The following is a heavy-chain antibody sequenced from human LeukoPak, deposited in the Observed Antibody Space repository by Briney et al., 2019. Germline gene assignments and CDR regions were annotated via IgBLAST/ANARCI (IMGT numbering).Heavy chain of an antibody. CDR3: AKVYDSLHDDFDY. CDR1: GFTFSSYG. CDR2: IRYDGSNK. J-gene: IGHJ4*02. Sequence: PGGSLRLSCAASGFTFSSYGMHWVRQAPGKGLEWVAFIRYDGSNKYYADSVKGRFTISRDNSKNTLYLQMNSLRAEDTAVYYCAKVYDSLHDDFDYWGQGTLVTVSS. D-gene: IGHD3-22*01. V-gene: IGHV3-30*02.